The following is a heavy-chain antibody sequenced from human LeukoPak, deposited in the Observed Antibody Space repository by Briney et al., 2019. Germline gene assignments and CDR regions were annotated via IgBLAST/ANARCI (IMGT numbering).Heavy chain of an antibody. D-gene: IGHD3-22*01. V-gene: IGHV3-23*01. CDR1: EFTFSSYA. CDR3: AKDVYYYDSSGYYERKGPFNY. CDR2: ISGSGSST. Sequence: PGGSLRLSCAASEFTFSSYAMSWVRQAPGKGLEWVSTISGSGSSTYYADSVKGRFTISRDNSKNTLYLQMNSLRAEDTAVYYCAKDVYYYDSSGYYERKGPFNYWGQGTLVTVSS. J-gene: IGHJ4*02.